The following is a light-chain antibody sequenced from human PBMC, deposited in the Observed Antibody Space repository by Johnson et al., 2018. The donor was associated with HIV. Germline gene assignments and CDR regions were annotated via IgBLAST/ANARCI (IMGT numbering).Light chain of an antibody. CDR3: GTWDSSLSASYV. J-gene: IGLJ1*01. Sequence: QSVLTQPPSVSAAPGQKVTFSCSGSTSNIGNNDVSWYQQLPGTAPKLLIYENNKRPSGIPDRFSGSKSGTSATLGITGLQTGDEADYYCGTWDSSLSASYVFGTGTKVTVL. V-gene: IGLV1-51*02. CDR1: TSNIGNND. CDR2: ENN.